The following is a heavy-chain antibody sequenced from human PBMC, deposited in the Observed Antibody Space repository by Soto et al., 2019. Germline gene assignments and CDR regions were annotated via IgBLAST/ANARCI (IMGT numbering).Heavy chain of an antibody. CDR3: ARRGYYDSSGRDAFDI. CDR2: IDPSDSYT. J-gene: IGHJ3*02. D-gene: IGHD3-22*01. CDR1: GYSFTSYW. V-gene: IGHV5-10-1*01. Sequence: GESLKISCKGSGYSFTSYWISWVRQMPGKGLEWMGRIDPSDSYTNYSPSFQGHVTISADKSISTAYLQWSSLKASDTAMYYCARRGYYDSSGRDAFDIWGQGTMVTVSS.